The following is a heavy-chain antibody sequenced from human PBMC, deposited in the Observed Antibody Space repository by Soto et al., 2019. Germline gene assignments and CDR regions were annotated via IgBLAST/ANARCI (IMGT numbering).Heavy chain of an antibody. V-gene: IGHV4-4*02. D-gene: IGHD1-26*01. J-gene: IGHJ4*02. CDR1: GGSISSSNW. CDR2: IYHSGST. CDR3: ARSGSYGGGYFDY. Sequence: PSETLSLTCAVSGGSISSSNWWSWVRQPPGKGLEWIGEIYHSGSTNYNPSLKSRVTISVDKSKNQFSLKLSSVTAADTAVYYGARSGSYGGGYFDYCAQRTLVTVSS.